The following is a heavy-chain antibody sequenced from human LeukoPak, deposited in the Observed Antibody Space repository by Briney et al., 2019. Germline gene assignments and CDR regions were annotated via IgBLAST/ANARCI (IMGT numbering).Heavy chain of an antibody. J-gene: IGHJ6*02. Sequence: GASVKVSCKASVGTFSSYAISWVRQAPGQGLEWMGRIIPIFGIANYAQKFQGRVTINADKSTSTAYMELSSLRSEDTAVYYCARDPHIVVVTADYYGMDVWGQGTTVTVSS. CDR1: VGTFSSYA. CDR2: IIPIFGIA. V-gene: IGHV1-69*04. CDR3: ARDPHIVVVTADYYGMDV. D-gene: IGHD2-21*02.